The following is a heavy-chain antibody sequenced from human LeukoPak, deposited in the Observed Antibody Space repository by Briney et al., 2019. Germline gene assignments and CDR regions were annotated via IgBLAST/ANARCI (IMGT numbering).Heavy chain of an antibody. V-gene: IGHV3-74*01. CDR3: ASSLVGDGRGYDAFDI. D-gene: IGHD1-26*01. CDR1: GFTFSIYW. Sequence: GGSLRLSCAASGFTFSIYWMSWVRHGPGKGLVWVSRINSHGTSTNYADSVKGRFTVSRDNSKNTLYLQMNSLRVEDTAVYYCASSLVGDGRGYDAFDIWGQGTMVTVSS. CDR2: INSHGTST. J-gene: IGHJ3*02.